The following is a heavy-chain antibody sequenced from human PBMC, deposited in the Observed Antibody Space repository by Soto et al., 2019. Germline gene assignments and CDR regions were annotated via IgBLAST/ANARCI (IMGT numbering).Heavy chain of an antibody. CDR3: ARVMAAMQNWLDP. D-gene: IGHD2-2*01. J-gene: IGHJ5*02. CDR1: GGSISSIDYF. Sequence: SETLSLTCSVSGGSISSIDYFWSWIRQPPGKGLEWIGFIYHTGTTYYNPSLRSRVTISIDTSKSQFSMKLNSVTAADTAVYYCARVMAAMQNWLDPWGQGTLVTVYS. CDR2: IYHTGTT. V-gene: IGHV4-30-4*01.